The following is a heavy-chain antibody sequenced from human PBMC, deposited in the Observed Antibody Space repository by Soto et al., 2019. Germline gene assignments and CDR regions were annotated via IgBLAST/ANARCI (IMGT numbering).Heavy chain of an antibody. CDR2: IIPITATA. CDR1: GGTFGSYA. CDR3: ARSQGSSTSLEIYYYYYYGMDV. J-gene: IGHJ6*02. D-gene: IGHD2-2*01. Sequence: QVQLVQSGAEVKKPGSSVKVSCKASGGTFGSYAISWVRQAPGQGLEWMGGIIPITATANYAQKFQGRVTITADESTSTASMQLSSLRSEDTAVYYCARSQGSSTSLEIYYYYYYGMDVRGQGTTVTVSS. V-gene: IGHV1-69*01.